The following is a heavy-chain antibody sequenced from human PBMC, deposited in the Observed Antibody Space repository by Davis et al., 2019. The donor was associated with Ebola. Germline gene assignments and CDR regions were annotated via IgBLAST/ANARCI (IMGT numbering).Heavy chain of an antibody. CDR3: ARHSALPAAMVFDWFDP. D-gene: IGHD2-2*01. CDR2: IYPGDSDT. CDR1: GYSFTSYW. Sequence: GESLKISCKGSGYSFTSYWIGWVRQMPGKGLEWMGIIYPGDSDTRYSPSFQGQVTISADKSISTAYLQWSSLKASDTAMYNCARHSALPAAMVFDWFDPWGQGTLVTVSS. V-gene: IGHV5-51*01. J-gene: IGHJ5*02.